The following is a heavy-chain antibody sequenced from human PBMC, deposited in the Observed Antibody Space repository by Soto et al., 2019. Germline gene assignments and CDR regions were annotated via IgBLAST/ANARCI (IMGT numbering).Heavy chain of an antibody. V-gene: IGHV1-69*13. CDR3: ARDLTYGYGAAAGKGGNWFDP. Sequence: SVKVSCKASGGTFSSYAISWVRQAPGQGLEWMGGIIPIFGTANYAQKFQGRVTITADESTSTAYMELSSLRSEDTAVYYCARDLTYGYGAAAGKGGNWFDPWGQGTLVTVSS. CDR1: GGTFSSYA. J-gene: IGHJ5*02. CDR2: IIPIFGTA. D-gene: IGHD6-13*01.